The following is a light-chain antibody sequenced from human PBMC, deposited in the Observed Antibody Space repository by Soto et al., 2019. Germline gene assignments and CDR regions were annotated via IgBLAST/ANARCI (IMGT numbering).Light chain of an antibody. CDR2: GNS. Sequence: QSALTQPPSVSGAPGQRVTISCTGSSSKIGAGYDVHWYQQLPGTAPKLLIYGNSNRPSGVPDRFSGSKSGTSASLAITGLQAEDEADYYCQSYDSSLSGYVFGTGTKATVL. CDR3: QSYDSSLSGYV. V-gene: IGLV1-40*01. J-gene: IGLJ1*01. CDR1: SSKIGAGYD.